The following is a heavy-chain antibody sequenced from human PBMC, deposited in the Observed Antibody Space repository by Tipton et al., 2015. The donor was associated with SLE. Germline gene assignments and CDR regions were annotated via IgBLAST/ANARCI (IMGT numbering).Heavy chain of an antibody. CDR2: IYSSGST. D-gene: IGHD2-15*01. V-gene: IGHV4-39*07. J-gene: IGHJ4*02. Sequence: TLSLTCTVSGGSISSSKYYWGWIRQPPGKGLEWIGSIYSSGSTYYNPSLKSRVSISVDTSKNQFFLNLRSVTAADTAVYFCARGGASVLLRNCFFVYWGQGSLVPVSS. CDR3: ARGGASVLLRNCFFVY. CDR1: GGSISSSKYY.